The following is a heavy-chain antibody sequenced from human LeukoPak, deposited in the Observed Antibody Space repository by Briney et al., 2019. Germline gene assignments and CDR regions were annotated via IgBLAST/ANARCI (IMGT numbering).Heavy chain of an antibody. Sequence: ASVKVSCKASGYTFTGYYMHWVRQAPGQGLEWMGWINPNSGGTYYAQNFQGRVTMTRDTSISTAYMELIRLRSDDTAMYYCARGAWFGELADTFDYWGQGTLVTVSS. D-gene: IGHD3-10*01. CDR1: GYTFTGYY. J-gene: IGHJ4*02. CDR3: ARGAWFGELADTFDY. CDR2: INPNSGGT. V-gene: IGHV1-2*02.